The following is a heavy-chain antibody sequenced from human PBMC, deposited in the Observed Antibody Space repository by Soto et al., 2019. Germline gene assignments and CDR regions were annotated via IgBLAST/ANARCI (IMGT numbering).Heavy chain of an antibody. CDR1: GYTFTSYG. J-gene: IGHJ3*02. CDR2: ISAYNGNT. V-gene: IGHV1-18*01. D-gene: IGHD3-9*01. CDR3: ARDIQYYDIVTGRNFAFDI. Sequence: QVQLVQSGAEVKKPGASVKVSCKASGYTFTSYGISWVRQAPGQGLEWMGWISAYNGNTNYAQKLQGRVTMTTDTSTSTAYMELRSLRSDDTAVYYCARDIQYYDIVTGRNFAFDIWGQGTMVTVSS.